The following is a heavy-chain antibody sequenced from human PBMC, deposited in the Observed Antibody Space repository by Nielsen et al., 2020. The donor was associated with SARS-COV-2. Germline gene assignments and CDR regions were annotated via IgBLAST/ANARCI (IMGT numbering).Heavy chain of an antibody. D-gene: IGHD6-19*01. V-gene: IGHV5-10-1*01. J-gene: IGHJ4*02. CDR1: GYSFTTYW. CDR3: ARLGAVAGTFDY. Sequence: GESLKISCKSSGYSFTTYWISWVRQMPGKGLEWVGRIDPTDSYTSFSPSFQGHVTISADKSISTAYLQWSSLKASDTAMYYCARLGAVAGTFDYWGQGTLVTVSS. CDR2: IDPTDSYT.